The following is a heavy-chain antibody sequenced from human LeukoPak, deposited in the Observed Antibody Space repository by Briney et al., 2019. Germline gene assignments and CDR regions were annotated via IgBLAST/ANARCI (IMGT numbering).Heavy chain of an antibody. V-gene: IGHV3-30*18. J-gene: IGHJ4*02. CDR3: AKDEVGATIYF. D-gene: IGHD1-26*01. Sequence: PGGSLRLSCAASGFTFSSYGMHWVRQAPGKGLEWVAVISYDGSNKYYADSVKGRFTISRDNSKNTLYLQMNSLRAGDTAVYYCAKDEVGATIYFWGQGTLVTVSS. CDR2: ISYDGSNK. CDR1: GFTFSSYG.